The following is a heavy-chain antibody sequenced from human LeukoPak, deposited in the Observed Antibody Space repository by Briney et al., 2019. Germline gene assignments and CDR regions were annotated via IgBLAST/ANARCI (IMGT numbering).Heavy chain of an antibody. Sequence: AASVKVSCKAYGYTFTSHWMHWVRQAPGQGLEWMAVINPGDGTTVYAQKFQGRATMTGDTSTSTVYMELRSLRSDDTAIYYCARDSLLDENTWWFDPWGQGTLVTVS. V-gene: IGHV1-46*01. CDR1: GYTFTSHW. J-gene: IGHJ5*02. CDR3: ARDSLLDENTWWFDP. CDR2: INPGDGTT. D-gene: IGHD1-1*01.